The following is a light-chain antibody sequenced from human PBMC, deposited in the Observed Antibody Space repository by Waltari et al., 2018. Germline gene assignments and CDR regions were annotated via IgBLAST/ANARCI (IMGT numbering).Light chain of an antibody. CDR1: SSNVGSNH. J-gene: IGLJ3*02. Sequence: QSVLTQVPSASGTPGQKVTIPCSGGSSNVGSNHVHWYQALPGTAPTLLIHTDNQRPSGVPDRFSASKSGTSASLAISGLRSEDEAEYYCASWDDTVDGPVFGGGTKVTVL. CDR3: ASWDDTVDGPV. CDR2: TDN. V-gene: IGLV1-44*01.